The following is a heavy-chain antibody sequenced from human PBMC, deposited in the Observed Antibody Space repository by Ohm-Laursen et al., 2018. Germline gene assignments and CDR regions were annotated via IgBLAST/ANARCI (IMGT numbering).Heavy chain of an antibody. CDR1: GFTFSSYW. CDR3: AKADIRGYYYAY. V-gene: IGHV3-7*03. D-gene: IGHD3-22*01. Sequence: SLRLSCTASGFTFSSYWMSWVRQAPEKGLEWVANIKQDGSEKYYVDSVKGRSTISRDNAKNSLYLQMNSLRAEDTAVYYCAKADIRGYYYAYWGQGTLVTVSS. J-gene: IGHJ4*02. CDR2: IKQDGSEK.